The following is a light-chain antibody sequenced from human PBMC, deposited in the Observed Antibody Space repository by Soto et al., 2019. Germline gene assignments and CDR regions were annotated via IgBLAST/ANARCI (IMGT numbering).Light chain of an antibody. CDR1: QSIDTW. J-gene: IGKJ1*01. CDR3: QQYNSYRA. CDR2: KAS. Sequence: DIQMTQSPSTLSASVGDTVTITCRASQSIDTWLAWHQQKPGQVPKLLISKASSLESGVPSRFSGSGSGTEFTLTISSLQPDDSATYYCQQYNSYRAFGQGTKVDIK. V-gene: IGKV1-5*03.